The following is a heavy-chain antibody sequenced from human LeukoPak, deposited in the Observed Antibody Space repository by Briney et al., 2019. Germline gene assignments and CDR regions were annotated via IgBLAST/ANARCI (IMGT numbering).Heavy chain of an antibody. CDR1: GYTFTGYY. J-gene: IGHJ5*01. V-gene: IGHV1-2*02. Sequence: ASVKVSCKASGYTFTGYYMHWVRQAPGQGLEWMGWINPNSGGTNYAQKFQGRVTMTRNTSISTAYMELSSLRSEDTAVYYCARSLPYTNHRFEPLGQGNLVNGSS. CDR2: INPNSGGT. D-gene: IGHD1-14*01. CDR3: ARSLPYTNHRFEP.